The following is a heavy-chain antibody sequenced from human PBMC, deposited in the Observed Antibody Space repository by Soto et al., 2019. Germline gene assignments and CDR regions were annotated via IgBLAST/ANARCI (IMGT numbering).Heavy chain of an antibody. J-gene: IGHJ4*02. CDR3: ARDSHETYSSPLPFDY. Sequence: EVQLVESGGGLVKPGGSLRLSCAASGFTFSSYSMNWVRQAPGKGLEWVSSISSSSSYIYYADSVKGRFTISRDNAKNSLHLQLNSLRAEDTAVCYCARDSHETYSSPLPFDYWGQGTLVTVSS. D-gene: IGHD3-22*01. CDR2: ISSSSSYI. CDR1: GFTFSSYS. V-gene: IGHV3-21*01.